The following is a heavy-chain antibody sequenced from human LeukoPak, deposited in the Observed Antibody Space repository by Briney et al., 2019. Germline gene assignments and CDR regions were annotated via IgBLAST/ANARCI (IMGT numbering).Heavy chain of an antibody. D-gene: IGHD3-10*01. CDR2: ISSSSSYI. V-gene: IGHV3-21*01. CDR1: GFTFSSYS. CDR3: AREFRGSNNFDY. J-gene: IGHJ4*02. Sequence: GGSLRLSCVASGFTFSSYSMNWVRQAPGKGLEWVSSISSSSSYIYYADSVKGRFTISRDNAKNSLYLQMNSLRVEDTAVYYCAREFRGSNNFDYWGQGTLVTVSS.